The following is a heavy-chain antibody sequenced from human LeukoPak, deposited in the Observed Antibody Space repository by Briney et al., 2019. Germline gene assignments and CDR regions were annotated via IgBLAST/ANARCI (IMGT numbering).Heavy chain of an antibody. V-gene: IGHV4-30-4*01. CDR3: ARSIVVVPAAIDY. CDR2: IYYSGST. J-gene: IGHJ4*02. D-gene: IGHD2-2*01. CDR1: GGSISSGDYY. Sequence: SQTLSPTCTVSGGSISSGDYYWSWFRQPPGKGLEWIGYIYYSGSTYYNPSLKSRVTISVDTSKNQFSLKLSSVTAADTAVYYCARSIVVVPAAIDYWGQGTLVTVSS.